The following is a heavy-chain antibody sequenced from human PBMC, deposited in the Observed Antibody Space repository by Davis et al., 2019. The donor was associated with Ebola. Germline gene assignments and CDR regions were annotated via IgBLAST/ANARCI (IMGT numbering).Heavy chain of an antibody. CDR2: IYYSGST. J-gene: IGHJ6*02. V-gene: IGHV4-39*01. Sequence: SETLSLTCIVSGGSISSGGYYWSWIRQHPGKGLEWIGYIYYSGSTYYNPSLKSRVTMSVDTSKNQFSLKLSSVTAADTAVYYCARHAKGPYYYYGLDVWGQGTTVTVSS. CDR3: ARHAKGPYYYYGLDV. CDR1: GGSISSGGYY.